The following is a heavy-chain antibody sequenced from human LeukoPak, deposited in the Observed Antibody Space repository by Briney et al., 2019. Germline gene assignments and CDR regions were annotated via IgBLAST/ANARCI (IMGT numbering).Heavy chain of an antibody. CDR1: VYTFTSYD. CDR2: VNPNSGHT. Sequence: ASVKVSCKASVYTFTSYDIHWVRQATGQGLAWMGWVNPNSGHTGYAQKFQGRVTMTRNTSISTAYMELSSLRSEDTAVYYCARGAPGSYCSGGSCPYFDYWGQGTLVSVSS. D-gene: IGHD2-15*01. J-gene: IGHJ4*02. V-gene: IGHV1-8*01. CDR3: ARGAPGSYCSGGSCPYFDY.